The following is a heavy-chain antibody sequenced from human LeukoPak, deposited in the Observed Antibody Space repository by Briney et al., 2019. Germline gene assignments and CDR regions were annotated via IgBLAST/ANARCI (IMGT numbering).Heavy chain of an antibody. V-gene: IGHV3-30-3*01. CDR2: ISYDGSNK. Sequence: SGGSLRLSCAASGYTFSSYAMHWVRQAPGKGLKWVAVISYDGSNKYYADSVKGRFTISRDNSKNTLYLQMNSLRAEDTAVYYCAREGPSRDYYDSSGYSLDYWGQGTLVTVSS. CDR3: AREGPSRDYYDSSGYSLDY. D-gene: IGHD3-22*01. J-gene: IGHJ4*02. CDR1: GYTFSSYA.